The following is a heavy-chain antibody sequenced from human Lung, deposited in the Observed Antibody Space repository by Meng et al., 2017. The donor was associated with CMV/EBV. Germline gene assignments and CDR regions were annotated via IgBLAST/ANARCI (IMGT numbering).Heavy chain of an antibody. D-gene: IGHD4-11*01. V-gene: IGHV3-11*01. CDR2: ISGSGSTV. J-gene: IGHJ4*02. Sequence: SCAASGFTLIDYYMGWIRQAPGKGLEWVSYISGSGSTVYYADSVKGRFTISRDNAKNSLYLQMNSLRAEDTAVYYCARLYREVDYWGQGTLVTVSS. CDR1: GFTLIDYY. CDR3: ARLYREVDY.